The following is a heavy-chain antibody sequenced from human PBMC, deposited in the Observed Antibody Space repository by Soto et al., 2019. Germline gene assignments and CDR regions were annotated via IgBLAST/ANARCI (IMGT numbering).Heavy chain of an antibody. CDR1: GFTFSSYA. J-gene: IGHJ4*02. V-gene: IGHV3-23*01. CDR2: ISGSGGST. D-gene: IGHD3-10*01. Sequence: PGGSLRLSCAASGFTFSSYAMSWVRQAPGKGLEWVSAISGSGGSTYYADSVKGRFTISRDNSKNTLYLQMNSLRAEDTAVYYCAKDLRITMVRGVTAFDYWGQGTLVTVSS. CDR3: AKDLRITMVRGVTAFDY.